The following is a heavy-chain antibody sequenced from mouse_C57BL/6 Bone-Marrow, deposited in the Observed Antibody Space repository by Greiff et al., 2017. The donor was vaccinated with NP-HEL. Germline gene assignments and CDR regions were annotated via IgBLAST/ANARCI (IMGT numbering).Heavy chain of an antibody. Sequence: DVHLVESGGGLVKPGGSLKLSCAASGFTFSSYAMSWVRQTPEKRLEWVATISDGGSYTYYPDNVKGRFTISRDNAKNNLYLQMSHLKSEDTAMYYCARDDDGYAYAMDYWGQGTSVTVSS. CDR2: ISDGGSYT. J-gene: IGHJ4*01. D-gene: IGHD2-3*01. CDR1: GFTFSSYA. CDR3: ARDDDGYAYAMDY. V-gene: IGHV5-4*01.